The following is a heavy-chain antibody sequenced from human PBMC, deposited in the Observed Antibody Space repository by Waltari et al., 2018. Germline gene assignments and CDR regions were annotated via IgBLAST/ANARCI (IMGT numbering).Heavy chain of an antibody. Sequence: QVQLQESGPGLVKPSGTLSLTCAVSGGSISSSNWWSWVRQPPGKGLEWIGEIYHSGSTNYNPSLKVRFTIAVDNAKNQFSLKLSSVNAADTAVYYCARGRMFGELQNYWYFDLWGRGTLVTVSS. CDR2: IYHSGST. J-gene: IGHJ2*01. CDR3: ARGRMFGELQNYWYFDL. V-gene: IGHV4-4*02. D-gene: IGHD3-10*02. CDR1: GGSISSSNW.